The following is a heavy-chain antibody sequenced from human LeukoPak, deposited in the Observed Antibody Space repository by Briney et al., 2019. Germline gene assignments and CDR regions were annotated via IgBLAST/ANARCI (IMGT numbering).Heavy chain of an antibody. CDR1: GFTFSPYP. J-gene: IGHJ4*02. D-gene: IGHD2-15*01. CDR2: MSHDGSNK. V-gene: IGHV3-30*18. Sequence: PGGSLRLSCAASGFTFSPYPMNWVRQAPGKGLEWVAVMSHDGSNKYYADSLKGRFTISRDNSKNTLYLQMNSLRAEDTAVYYCAKESGVYCSGGSCYLDHWGQGTLVTVSS. CDR3: AKESGVYCSGGSCYLDH.